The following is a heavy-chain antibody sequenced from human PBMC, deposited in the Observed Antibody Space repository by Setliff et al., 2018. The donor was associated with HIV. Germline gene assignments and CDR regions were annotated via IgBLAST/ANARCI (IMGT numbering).Heavy chain of an antibody. CDR3: ARGGVYYYDSSGWSMDY. J-gene: IGHJ4*02. V-gene: IGHV3-23*01. CDR2: ISGSGGST. D-gene: IGHD3-22*01. CDR1: GFTFSRYA. Sequence: GSLRLSCAASGFTFSRYAMSWVRQAPGKGLEWVSSISGSGGSTYYAESVKGRFTISRDNAKNSLYLQMSSLRSEDTAVYYCARGGVYYYDSSGWSMDYWGQGTLVTVSS.